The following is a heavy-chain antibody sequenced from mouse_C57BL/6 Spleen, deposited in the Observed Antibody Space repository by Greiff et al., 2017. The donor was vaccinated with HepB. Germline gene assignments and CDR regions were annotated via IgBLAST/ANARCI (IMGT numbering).Heavy chain of an antibody. Sequence: VQLQQSGAELVRPGASVKLSCTASGFNIKDDYMHWVKQRPEQGLEWIGWIDPENGDTEYASKFQGKATITADTSSNTAYLQLSSLTSEDTAVYYCTTGDYYYGSSSWFAYWGQGTLVTVSA. J-gene: IGHJ3*01. CDR2: IDPENGDT. D-gene: IGHD1-1*01. CDR1: GFNIKDDY. V-gene: IGHV14-4*01. CDR3: TTGDYYYGSSSWFAY.